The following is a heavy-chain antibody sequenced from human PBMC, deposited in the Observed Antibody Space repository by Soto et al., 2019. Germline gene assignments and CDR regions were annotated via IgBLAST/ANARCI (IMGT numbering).Heavy chain of an antibody. CDR1: GGSISSYY. D-gene: IGHD6-19*01. CDR2: IYTSGST. CDR3: VFRAVAGTGDAFDI. V-gene: IGHV4-4*07. J-gene: IGHJ3*02. Sequence: PSETLSLTCTVSGGSISSYYWSWIRQPAGKGLEWIGRIYTSGSTNYNPSLKSRVTMSVDTSKNQFSLKLSSVRAEDTAVYYCVFRAVAGTGDAFDIWGQGTMVTVSS.